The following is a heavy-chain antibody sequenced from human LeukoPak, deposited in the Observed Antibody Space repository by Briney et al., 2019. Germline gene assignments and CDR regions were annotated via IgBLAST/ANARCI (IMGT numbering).Heavy chain of an antibody. Sequence: SETLSLTCTVSGGSVSSYYWSWIRQPPGKGLEWIGYVYYSGSTNYNPSLKSRVTISVDTSKNQFSLKLSSVTAADTAVYYCARGGYCSGGSCSTYYYYYGMDVWGRGTTVTVSS. CDR3: ARGGYCSGGSCSTYYYYYGMDV. V-gene: IGHV4-59*02. J-gene: IGHJ6*02. CDR1: GGSVSSYY. D-gene: IGHD2-15*01. CDR2: VYYSGST.